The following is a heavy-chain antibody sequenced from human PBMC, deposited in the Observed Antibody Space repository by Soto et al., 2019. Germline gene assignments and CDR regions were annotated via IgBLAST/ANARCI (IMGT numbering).Heavy chain of an antibody. V-gene: IGHV1-18*01. CDR1: GYTFTSYG. D-gene: IGHD3-9*01. J-gene: IGHJ4*02. CDR2: ISAYNGNT. Sequence: ASVKVSCKASGYTFTSYGISWVRQAPGQGLEWMGWISAYNGNTNYAQKLQGRVTMTTDTSTSTAYMELRSLRSDDTAVYYCARDYQPPLRYFDWSTDYYFDYWGQGTLVTVSS. CDR3: ARDYQPPLRYFDWSTDYYFDY.